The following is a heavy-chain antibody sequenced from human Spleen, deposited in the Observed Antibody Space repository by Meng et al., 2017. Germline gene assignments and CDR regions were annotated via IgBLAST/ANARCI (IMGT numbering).Heavy chain of an antibody. Sequence: SETLSLTCTVSGGSISSSSYYWGWIRQPPGKGLEWIGSIYYSGSTYYNPSLKSRVTISVDTSKNQFSLKLSSVTAADTAVYYCARSFTYGSGSYYRSDGSWFDPWGQGILVTVSS. CDR2: IYYSGST. V-gene: IGHV4-39*07. D-gene: IGHD3-10*01. J-gene: IGHJ5*02. CDR3: ARSFTYGSGSYYRSDGSWFDP. CDR1: GGSISSSSYY.